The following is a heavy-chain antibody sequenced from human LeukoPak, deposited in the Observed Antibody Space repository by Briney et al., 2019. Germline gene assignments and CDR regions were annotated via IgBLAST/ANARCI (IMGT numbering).Heavy chain of an antibody. V-gene: IGHV1-46*01. CDR3: ARASTGSGALDY. CDR2: INPSGGPT. J-gene: IGHJ4*02. CDR1: GYTFSTYL. D-gene: IGHD3-10*01. Sequence: ASVRVSCKASGYTFSTYLMHWVRQAPGQGLEWMGIINPSGGPTTYAQQFKGSVTMTRDMSTSTVYMELSSLTFDDTAVYYCARASTGSGALDYWGQGNLVTVSS.